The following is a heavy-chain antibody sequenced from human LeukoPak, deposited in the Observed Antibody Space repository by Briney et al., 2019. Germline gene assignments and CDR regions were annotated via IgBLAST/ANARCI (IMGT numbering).Heavy chain of an antibody. CDR3: ARDPRGSNWFDP. V-gene: IGHV1-2*02. CDR1: GYTFTGYY. Sequence: ASVRVSCKASGYTFTGYYLHWVRQAPGQGLEWMGWINPNSGGTNYAQTFQGRVTMTRDTSISTAYMELSRLRSDDTAVYYCARDPRGSNWFDPWGQGTLVTVSS. CDR2: INPNSGGT. D-gene: IGHD3-10*01. J-gene: IGHJ5*02.